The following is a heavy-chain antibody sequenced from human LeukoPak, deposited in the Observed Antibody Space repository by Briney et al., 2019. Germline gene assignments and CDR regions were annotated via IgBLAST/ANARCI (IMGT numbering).Heavy chain of an antibody. CDR2: ISGSGGST. V-gene: IGHV3-23*01. CDR1: GFTFSSYA. D-gene: IGHD3-22*01. Sequence: PGGSLRLSCAASGFTFSSYAMSWVRQAPGKGLEWVSAISGSGGSTYYADSVKGRFTISRDNSKNTLYLQMNSLGAEDTAVYYCARGRSPGPDYYDSSGYAYWGQGTLVTVSS. CDR3: ARGRSPGPDYYDSSGYAY. J-gene: IGHJ4*02.